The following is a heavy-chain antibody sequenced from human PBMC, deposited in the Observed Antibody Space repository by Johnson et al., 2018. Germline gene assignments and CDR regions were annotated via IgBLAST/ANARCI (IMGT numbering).Heavy chain of an antibody. CDR2: ISSGSSSM. J-gene: IGHJ4*02. V-gene: IGHV3-48*02. D-gene: IGHD3-10*01. CDR1: GFTFGSYI. Sequence: VQLVQSGGGLVQPGGSLRLSCEASGFTFGSYIMNWVRQAPGKGLEWVAYISSGSSSMYYADSVKGRFTISRDEAKYSLSLQMNSLRDEDTADYYCARKFGGRGALPDGGQGTLVTVSS. CDR3: ARKFGGRGALPD.